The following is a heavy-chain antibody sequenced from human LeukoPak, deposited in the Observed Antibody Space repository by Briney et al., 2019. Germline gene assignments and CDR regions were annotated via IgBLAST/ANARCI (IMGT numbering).Heavy chain of an antibody. Sequence: GGSLRLSCAACGFTFSDYYMSWIRQAPGKGLEWVSYINSSGSTIYYADSVKGRFTISRDNAKNSLYLQMNSLRAEDTAVYYCASNYGSGSYYNSYYYYYGMDVWGQGTTVTVSS. D-gene: IGHD3-10*01. CDR2: INSSGSTI. CDR3: ASNYGSGSYYNSYYYYYGMDV. J-gene: IGHJ6*02. CDR1: GFTFSDYY. V-gene: IGHV3-11*01.